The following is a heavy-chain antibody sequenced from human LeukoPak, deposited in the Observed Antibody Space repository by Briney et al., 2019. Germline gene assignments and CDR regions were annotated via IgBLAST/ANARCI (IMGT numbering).Heavy chain of an antibody. Sequence: ASVKVSCKASGYTFTGYYMHWVRQAPGQGREWMGWINPNSGGTNYAQKFQGRVTMTRDTSISTAYMELSRLRSDDTAVYYCARDPRITIFEGYFDYWGQGTLVTVSS. CDR3: ARDPRITIFEGYFDY. CDR1: GYTFTGYY. V-gene: IGHV1-2*02. D-gene: IGHD3-3*01. CDR2: INPNSGGT. J-gene: IGHJ4*02.